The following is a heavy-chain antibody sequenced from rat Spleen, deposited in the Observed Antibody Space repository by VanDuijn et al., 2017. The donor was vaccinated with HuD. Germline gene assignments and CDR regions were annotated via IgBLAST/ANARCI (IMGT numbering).Heavy chain of an antibody. V-gene: IGHV5-19*01. CDR2: INYDDSST. D-gene: IGHD3-7*01. CDR1: GFAFSYQG. CDR3: AKEGFEVTFAY. Sequence: EVQLVESGGGLVQPGRSLKVSCAASGFAFSYQGMHWIRQAAKKGLEWVASINYDDSSTYYRDSVKGRFTISRDKAENTVYLQMNSLRSEDTATYYCAKEGFEVTFAYWGQGTLVTVSS. J-gene: IGHJ3*01.